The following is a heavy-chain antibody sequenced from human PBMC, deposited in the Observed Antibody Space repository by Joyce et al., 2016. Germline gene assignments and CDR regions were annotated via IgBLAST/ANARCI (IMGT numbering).Heavy chain of an antibody. J-gene: IGHJ4*02. CDR3: AKDGPRYGYTWYFDH. V-gene: IGHV3-30*18. CDR1: GCTFSNYG. Sequence: QVQLVESGGGVVQPGRSLRLSCAGFGCTFSNYGMNWVRQTPGKGREWVAIISDYGTNINYADSVKGRFTISRDNSKNTLYLQMSSLRAEDTAVYYCAKDGPRYGYTWYFDHWGQGTLVTVSS. D-gene: IGHD5-18*01. CDR2: ISDYGTNI.